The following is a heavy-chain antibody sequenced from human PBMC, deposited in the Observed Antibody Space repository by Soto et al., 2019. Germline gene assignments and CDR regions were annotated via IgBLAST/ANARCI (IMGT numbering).Heavy chain of an antibody. Sequence: PSETLSLTCTVSGGSINDYYWSRTRQPPGKGLEWIAYGLRPDYTGYNPSLRNRVNISSDTSKNQFSLRLISVTAADTAVYYCVAGPDRAKSAYWGQGTLVTVSS. CDR2: GLRPDYT. J-gene: IGHJ4*01. CDR3: VAGPDRAKSAY. V-gene: IGHV4-59*01. CDR1: GGSINDYY.